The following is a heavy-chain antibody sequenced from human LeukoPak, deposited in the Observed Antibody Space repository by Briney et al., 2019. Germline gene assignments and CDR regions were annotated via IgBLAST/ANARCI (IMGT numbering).Heavy chain of an antibody. V-gene: IGHV3-30-3*01. CDR3: ARDIVATISPGGFDY. D-gene: IGHD5-12*01. CDR1: GFTFSSYA. Sequence: GGSLRLSCAASGFTFSSYAMHWVRQAPGKGLEWVVVISYDGSNKYYADSVKGRFTISRDNSKNTLYLQMNSLRAEDTAVYYCARDIVATISPGGFDYWGQGTLVTVSS. CDR2: ISYDGSNK. J-gene: IGHJ4*02.